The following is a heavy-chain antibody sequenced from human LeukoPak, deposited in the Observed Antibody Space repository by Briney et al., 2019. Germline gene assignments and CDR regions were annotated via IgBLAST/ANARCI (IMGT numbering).Heavy chain of an antibody. J-gene: IGHJ4*02. V-gene: IGHV3-23*01. Sequence: GGSPRLSCAASGFTFSSYAMNWVRQAPGKGLQWVSTISSSGVNTYYADSVKDRFTISRDNSRNTLSLQMNSLRAEDTAVYYCARTAPGYWGQGTLVTVSS. D-gene: IGHD1/OR15-1a*01. CDR1: GFTFSSYA. CDR3: ARTAPGY. CDR2: ISSSGVNT.